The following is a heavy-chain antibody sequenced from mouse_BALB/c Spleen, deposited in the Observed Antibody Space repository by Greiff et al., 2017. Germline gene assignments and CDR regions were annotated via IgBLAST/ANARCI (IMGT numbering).Heavy chain of an antibody. CDR3: ARCGNYLYYFDY. J-gene: IGHJ2*01. CDR2: INSNGGST. Sequence: DVKLVESGGGLVQPGGSLKLSCAASGFTFSSYGMSWVRQTPDKRLELVATINSNGGSTYYPDSVKGRFTISRDNAKNTLYLQMSSLKSEDTAMYYCARCGNYLYYFDYWGQGTTLTVSS. V-gene: IGHV5-6-3*01. D-gene: IGHD2-1*01. CDR1: GFTFSSYG.